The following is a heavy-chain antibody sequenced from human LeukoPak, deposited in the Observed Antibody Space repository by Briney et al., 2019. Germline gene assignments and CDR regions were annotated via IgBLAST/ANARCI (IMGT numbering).Heavy chain of an antibody. Sequence: SEILSLTYTVSGGSISSYYGSWIRQPAGKGLEWIGRIYASGRTNYNASRKSRVSMSVDTYKNQFSLKLSSATAADTAVYYCARDIWAENWFDPWGQGTLVTVSS. CDR2: IYASGRT. V-gene: IGHV4-4*07. CDR3: ARDIWAENWFDP. J-gene: IGHJ5*02. D-gene: IGHD7-27*01. CDR1: GGSISSYY.